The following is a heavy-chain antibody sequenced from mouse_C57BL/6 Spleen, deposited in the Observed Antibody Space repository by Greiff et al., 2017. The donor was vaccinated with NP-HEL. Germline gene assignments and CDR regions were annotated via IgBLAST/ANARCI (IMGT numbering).Heavy chain of an antibody. CDR2: IWSGGST. J-gene: IGHJ4*01. V-gene: IGHV2-4*01. D-gene: IGHD2-4*01. CDR3: AKRGRFGYDYGSYAMDY. CDR1: GFSLTSYG. Sequence: QVQLKESGPGLVQPSQSLSITCTVSGFSLTSYGVHWVRQPPGKGLEWLGVIWSGGSTDYNAAFISRLSISKDNSKSQVFFKMNSLQADDTAIYYCAKRGRFGYDYGSYAMDYWGQGTSVTVSS.